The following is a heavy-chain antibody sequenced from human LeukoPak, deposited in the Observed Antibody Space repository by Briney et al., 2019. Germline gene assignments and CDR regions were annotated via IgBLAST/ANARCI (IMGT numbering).Heavy chain of an antibody. Sequence: ASVKVSCKASGYTFTGYYMHWVRQAPGQGPEWMGWINPNSGGTNYAQKFQGWVTMTRDTSISTAYMELSRLRSDDTAVYYCAREGGYGLKYFDYWGQGTLVTVSS. V-gene: IGHV1-2*04. D-gene: IGHD5-12*01. CDR1: GYTFTGYY. CDR3: AREGGYGLKYFDY. J-gene: IGHJ4*02. CDR2: INPNSGGT.